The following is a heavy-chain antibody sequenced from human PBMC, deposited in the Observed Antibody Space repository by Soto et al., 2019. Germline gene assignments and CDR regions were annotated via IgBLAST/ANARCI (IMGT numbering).Heavy chain of an antibody. V-gene: IGHV4-4*07. CDR3: ARDQGEVVTVDNWYVP. J-gene: IGHJ5*02. Sequence: SETLSLTCTVSGGSITDYSWVWIRQPAGKELEWIGRIFSSGSTNYNPSLKCRITMSLDTSKNQFSLELNSATATDTAVYFCARDQGEVVTVDNWYVPLGQGILVPVSS. CDR1: GGSITDYS. CDR2: IFSSGST. D-gene: IGHD2-21*02.